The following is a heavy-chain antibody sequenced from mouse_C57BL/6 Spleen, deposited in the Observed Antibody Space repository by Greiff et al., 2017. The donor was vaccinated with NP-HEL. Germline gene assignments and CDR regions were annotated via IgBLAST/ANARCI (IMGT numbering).Heavy chain of an antibody. V-gene: IGHV14-4*01. Sequence: VQLQQSGAELVRPGASVKLSCTASGFNIKDDYMHWVKQRPEQGLEWIGWIDPENGDTEYASKFQGKTTITADTSSNTAYLQLSSLTSEDTAVYYCTTSDYDGGDYYAMDYWGQGTSVTVSS. J-gene: IGHJ4*01. CDR2: IDPENGDT. CDR1: GFNIKDDY. CDR3: TTSDYDGGDYYAMDY. D-gene: IGHD2-4*01.